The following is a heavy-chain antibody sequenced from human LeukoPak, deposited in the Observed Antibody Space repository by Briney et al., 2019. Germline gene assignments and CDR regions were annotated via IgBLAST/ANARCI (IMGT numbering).Heavy chain of an antibody. V-gene: IGHV4-59*08. D-gene: IGHD6-13*01. CDR1: GGSISSYY. CDR3: ASRATAAGPLDY. Sequence: ETLSLTCTVSGGSISSYYWSCIRQPPEKGLEWIGYIYYSGSTNYNPSLKSRVTISVDTSKNQFSLKLSSVTAADTAVYYCASRATAAGPLDYWGQGTLVTVSS. J-gene: IGHJ4*02. CDR2: IYYSGST.